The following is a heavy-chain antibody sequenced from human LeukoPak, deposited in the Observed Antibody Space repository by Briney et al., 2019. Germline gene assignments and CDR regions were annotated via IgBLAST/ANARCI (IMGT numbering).Heavy chain of an antibody. CDR2: ISSSSSTI. J-gene: IGHJ4*02. CDR1: GFTFSSYS. Sequence: HPGGSLRLSCAASGFTFSSYSMNWVRQAPGKGLEWVSYISSSSSTIYYADSVKGRFTISRDNAKNSLYLQMNSLRAEGTAVYYCAKDQWVKSVGGTWDYWGQGTLVTVSS. V-gene: IGHV3-48*01. D-gene: IGHD6-13*01. CDR3: AKDQWVKSVGGTWDY.